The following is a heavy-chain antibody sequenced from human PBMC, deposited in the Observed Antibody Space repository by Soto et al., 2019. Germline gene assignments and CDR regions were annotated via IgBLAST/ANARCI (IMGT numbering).Heavy chain of an antibody. CDR3: AKDTSRRITIFGVVILDY. D-gene: IGHD3-3*01. V-gene: IGHV3-30*18. J-gene: IGHJ4*02. CDR1: GFTFSSYG. CDR2: ISWDGSNK. Sequence: PGGSLRLSCAASGFTFSSYGMHWVRQAPGKGLEWVGVISWDGSNKDYADSVKGRFTISRDNSKNTPYLQMNSLRAEDTAVYYCAKDTSRRITIFGVVILDYWGQGTLVTVSS.